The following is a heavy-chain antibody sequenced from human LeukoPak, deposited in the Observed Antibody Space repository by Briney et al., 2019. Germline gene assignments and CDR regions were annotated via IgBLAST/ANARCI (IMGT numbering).Heavy chain of an antibody. CDR1: GFTFSSYG. Sequence: PGGSLRLSCAASGFTFSSYGMHWVRQAPGKGLEWVAVISYDGSNKYYADSVKGRFTISRDNSKNTLYLQMNSLRAEDTAVYYCAKASVVAATPDYWGQGALVTVFS. CDR3: AKASVVAATPDY. V-gene: IGHV3-30*18. D-gene: IGHD2-15*01. CDR2: ISYDGSNK. J-gene: IGHJ4*02.